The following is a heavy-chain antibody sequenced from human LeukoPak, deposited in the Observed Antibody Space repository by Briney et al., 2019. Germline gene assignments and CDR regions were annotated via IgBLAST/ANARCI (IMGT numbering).Heavy chain of an antibody. D-gene: IGHD5-24*01. CDR3: AKDRDGYNGRGFDY. V-gene: IGHV3-23*01. J-gene: IGHJ4*02. CDR1: GFTSRNYA. Sequence: GGSLRLSCAASGFTSRNYAMSWVRQAPGKGLEWVSSISGSGFYIYNADSVKGRFTISRDNSKNTLYLQMNSLRAEDTAIYYCAKDRDGYNGRGFDYWGQGTLVTVSS. CDR2: ISGSGFYI.